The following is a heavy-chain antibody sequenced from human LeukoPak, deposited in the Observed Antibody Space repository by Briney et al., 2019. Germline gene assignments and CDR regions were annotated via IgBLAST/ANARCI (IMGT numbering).Heavy chain of an antibody. J-gene: IGHJ6*02. D-gene: IGHD3-16*01. CDR1: GYTFTSYG. CDR2: ISAYNGNT. CDR3: ARYKVFGGVISPYGMDV. Sequence: GASVKVSCKASGYTFTSYGISWVRQAPGQGLEWMGWISAYNGNTNYAQKLQGRVTMTTDTSTSTAYMELRSLRSDDTAVYYCARYKVFGGVISPYGMDVWGQGTTVTVSS. V-gene: IGHV1-18*01.